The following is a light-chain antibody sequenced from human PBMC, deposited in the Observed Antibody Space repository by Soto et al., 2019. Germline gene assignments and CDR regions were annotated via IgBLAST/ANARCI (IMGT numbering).Light chain of an antibody. CDR1: NIGSKS. CDR2: DDS. V-gene: IGLV3-21*02. CDR3: LVWDSRSEHYV. Sequence: SYELTQSPSVSVAPGQTVSITCGGYNIGSKSVHWYQQKPGQAPVLVVYDDSDRRSGIPERFSGSNSGNTATLTITRVEAGDEADYHCLVWDSRSEHYVFGPGPKVTVL. J-gene: IGLJ1*01.